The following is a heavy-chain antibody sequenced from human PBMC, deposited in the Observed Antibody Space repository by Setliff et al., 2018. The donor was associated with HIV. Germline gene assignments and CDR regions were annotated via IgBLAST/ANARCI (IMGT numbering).Heavy chain of an antibody. Sequence: PSETLSLTCSVSGGSITTDGYYWSWIRHHPGKGLEWIGYMYHTGNTYYNPSLASRLVMSLDPSKNQFSLKLNSMTAADTAMYYCAGGQYFRDISDSRFDFWGQGKLVTVSS. CDR2: MYHTGNT. V-gene: IGHV4-31*03. D-gene: IGHD2-21*02. J-gene: IGHJ4*02. CDR3: AGGQYFRDISDSRFDF. CDR1: GGSITTDGYY.